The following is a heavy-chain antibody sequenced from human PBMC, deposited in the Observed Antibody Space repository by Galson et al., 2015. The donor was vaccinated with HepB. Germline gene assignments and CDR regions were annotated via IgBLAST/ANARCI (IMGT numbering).Heavy chain of an antibody. Sequence: SLRLSCAASGFAFDSHAMSWVRQAPGRGLEWISGISGNGYSTFYADSVKGRFTVSRDNSNNMLYLQMNSLRAEDAGLYFCAKGYGLFDSWAQGILVTVSS. J-gene: IGHJ5*01. CDR2: ISGNGYST. D-gene: IGHD5-18*01. CDR1: GFAFDSHA. V-gene: IGHV3-23*01. CDR3: AKGYGLFDS.